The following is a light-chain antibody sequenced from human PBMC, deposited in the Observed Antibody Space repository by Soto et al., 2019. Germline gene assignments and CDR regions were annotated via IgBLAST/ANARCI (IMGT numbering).Light chain of an antibody. J-gene: IGLJ3*02. V-gene: IGLV2-14*01. CDR3: SSYTSTSTPWV. Sequence: QSALTQPASVSGSPGQSITIFCSGTSSDVGVYKFVSWYRHHPGKAPQVMIYEVSNRPSGVSNRFSGSKSGNTASLTISGLQPEDEGDYYCSSYTSTSTPWVFGGGTKLTVL. CDR1: SSDVGVYKF. CDR2: EVS.